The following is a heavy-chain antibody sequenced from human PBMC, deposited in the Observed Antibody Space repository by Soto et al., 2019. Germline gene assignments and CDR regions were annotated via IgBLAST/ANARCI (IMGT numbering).Heavy chain of an antibody. V-gene: IGHV4-34*01. J-gene: IGHJ6*02. D-gene: IGHD3-16*02. Sequence: QVQLQQWGAGLLKPSETLSLTCAVYGGSFSGYYWSWIRQPPGKGLEWIGEINHSGSTNYNPSLKSRVTISVDTSKNQFSLKLSSVTAADTAVYYCARGPRYRRYGIDVWGQGTTVTVSS. CDR2: INHSGST. CDR1: GGSFSGYY. CDR3: ARGPRYRRYGIDV.